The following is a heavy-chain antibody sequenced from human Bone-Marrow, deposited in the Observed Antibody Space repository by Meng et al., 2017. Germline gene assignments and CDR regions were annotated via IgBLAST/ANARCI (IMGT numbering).Heavy chain of an antibody. CDR1: GFSFSSYA. D-gene: IGHD3-10*01. Sequence: GESLKISCAASGFSFSSYAMSWVRHAPGKGLEWVPALSGGGFTTYYADSVKGRFAISRHNSKNTLYLQMNSLRAEDTALYYCAKYDCGLGDYLDYWGQGALVTVSS. CDR2: LSGGGFTT. V-gene: IGHV3-23*01. CDR3: AKYDCGLGDYLDY. J-gene: IGHJ4*02.